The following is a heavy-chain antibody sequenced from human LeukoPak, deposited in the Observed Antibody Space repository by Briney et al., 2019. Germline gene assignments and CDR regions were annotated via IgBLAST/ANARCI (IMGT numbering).Heavy chain of an antibody. J-gene: IGHJ4*02. V-gene: IGHV4-59*01. CDR2: IYCSGST. CDR1: GGSISSYH. Sequence: SETLSLTCIVYGGSISSYHWSWIRQPPGKGLEWIGYIYCSGSTNYNPSLKSRLTISVDTSKNQFSLNLRSVTAADTAVYYCARGTVTTEYFDFWGQGTLVTVSS. CDR3: ARGTVTTEYFDF. D-gene: IGHD4-17*01.